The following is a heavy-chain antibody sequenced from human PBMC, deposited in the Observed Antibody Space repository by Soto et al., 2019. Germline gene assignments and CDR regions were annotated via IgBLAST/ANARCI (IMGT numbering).Heavy chain of an antibody. D-gene: IGHD5-12*01. CDR2: ISYDGSNN. J-gene: IGHJ5*02. V-gene: IGHV3-30-3*01. CDR3: ARDPYGYNSGWFDP. CDR1: GFTFSSYA. Sequence: QVQLVESGGGVVQPGRSLRLSCAASGFTFSSYAMHWVRQAPGKGLEWVAVISYDGSNNYYADSVKGRFTISRDNSKNTLYLQMNSLRAEDTAVYYWARDPYGYNSGWFDPWGQGTLVTVSS.